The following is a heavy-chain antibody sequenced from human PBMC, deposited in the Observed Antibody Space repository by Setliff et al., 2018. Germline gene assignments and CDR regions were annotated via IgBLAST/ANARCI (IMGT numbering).Heavy chain of an antibody. D-gene: IGHD3-22*01. J-gene: IGHJ6*02. V-gene: IGHV2-26*03. Sequence: PTLVNPTETLTLTCTISGFSLSDGRVGVTWIRQPPGKALEWLATIFSMDQKSYSTSLESRLLISKDTSATQVVLMMTNMNPADTGTYYCARIGASSVLYGMDVWGQGTTGTVS. CDR2: IFSMDQK. CDR3: ARIGASSVLYGMDV. CDR1: GFSLSDGRVG.